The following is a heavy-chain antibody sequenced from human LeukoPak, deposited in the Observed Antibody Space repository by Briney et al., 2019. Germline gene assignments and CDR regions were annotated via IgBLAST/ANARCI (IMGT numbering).Heavy chain of an antibody. CDR3: ARGWYYGMDV. J-gene: IGHJ6*02. D-gene: IGHD5-24*01. CDR2: INSDGSST. V-gene: IGHV3-74*01. Sequence: GGSLRLSCAASGLTFSSYWMHWARQAPGKGLVWVSRINSDGSSTTYADSVKGRFTISRDNAKNTLYLQMNSLRAEDAAVYYCARGWYYGMDVWGQGTTITVSS. CDR1: GLTFSSYW.